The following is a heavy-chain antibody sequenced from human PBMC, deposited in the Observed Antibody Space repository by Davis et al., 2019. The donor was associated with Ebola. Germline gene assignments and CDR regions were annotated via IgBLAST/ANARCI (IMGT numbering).Heavy chain of an antibody. J-gene: IGHJ4*01. CDR3: ARDFFEYSSSSFSDY. V-gene: IGHV3-30*03. CDR2: ISYDGSDE. D-gene: IGHD6-6*01. CDR1: GFTFRRYG. Sequence: GGSLTLSCTASGFTFRRYGMHWVRQAPGKGLEWVAGISYDGSDEDYVDSLKGRFTISRDNSKDTLFLQIASLRPDDTAVYYCARDFFEYSSSSFSDYWGHGTLVTVSS.